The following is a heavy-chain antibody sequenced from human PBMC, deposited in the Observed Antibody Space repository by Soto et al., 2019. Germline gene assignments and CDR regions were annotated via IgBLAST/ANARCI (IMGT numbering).Heavy chain of an antibody. D-gene: IGHD5-12*01. J-gene: IGHJ4*02. CDR2: INPSGGST. CDR1: GYTFTSYY. Sequence: ASVKVSCKASGYTFTSYYMHWVRQAPGQGLEWMGIINPSGGSTSYAQKFQGRVTMTRDTSTSTVYMELSSLRSEDTAVYHCVRGGSSLRFLLAGLGYWGQGTRVTVSS. CDR3: VRGGSSLRFLLAGLGY. V-gene: IGHV1-46*03.